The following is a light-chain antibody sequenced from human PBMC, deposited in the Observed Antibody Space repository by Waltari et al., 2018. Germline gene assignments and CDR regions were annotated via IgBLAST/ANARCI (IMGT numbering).Light chain of an antibody. Sequence: QSALTQPRSVSGSPGQSVIISCTGTSSDVGGYHYVSWYQQHPGKAPKLIIFDVNQRPSGVPGRFSGSKSGNTASLTISGLQAEDEADYYCCSYVGIHSHVFGTGTEVTVL. CDR1: SSDVGGYHY. CDR2: DVN. CDR3: CSYVGIHSHV. V-gene: IGLV2-11*01. J-gene: IGLJ1*01.